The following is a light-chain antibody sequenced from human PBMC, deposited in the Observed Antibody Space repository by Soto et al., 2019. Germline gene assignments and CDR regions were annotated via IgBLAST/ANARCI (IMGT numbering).Light chain of an antibody. Sequence: DIQITQSPSTLSSSLGDRVTITFRASQSISSWLAWYQQKPGKAPKLLIYDASSLESGVPSRFSGSGSGTDFTLTISSLQPEDFASYYCQQYKSFPITFGPGTRLEIK. V-gene: IGKV1-5*01. CDR3: QQYKSFPIT. CDR2: DAS. CDR1: QSISSW. J-gene: IGKJ5*01.